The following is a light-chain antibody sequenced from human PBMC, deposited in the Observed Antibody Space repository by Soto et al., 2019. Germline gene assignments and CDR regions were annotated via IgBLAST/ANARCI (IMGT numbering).Light chain of an antibody. CDR2: DAS. CDR1: QSISNF. V-gene: IGKV1-39*01. Sequence: DIQMTQSPSSLSAYVGDRVTITCRTSQSISNFLNWYQHRLGKAPKLLIYDASSLQSGVPSRFSGSGSGTDFTLTISSLQPEDFATYYCQQSYITPWTFGQGTKVDI. J-gene: IGKJ1*01. CDR3: QQSYITPWT.